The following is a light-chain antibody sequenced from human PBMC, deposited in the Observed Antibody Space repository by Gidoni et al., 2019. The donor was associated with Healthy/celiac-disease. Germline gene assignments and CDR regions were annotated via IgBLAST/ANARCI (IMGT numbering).Light chain of an antibody. CDR3: QQYDNLPYT. CDR2: DAS. Sequence: DIQMTQPPSSLSASVGDRVTITCQASQDMSNYLNWYQQKPGKAPKLLIYDASNLETGVPSRFSGSGSGTDFTFTISSLQPEDIATYYCQQYDNLPYTFGQGTKLEIK. V-gene: IGKV1-33*01. J-gene: IGKJ2*01. CDR1: QDMSNY.